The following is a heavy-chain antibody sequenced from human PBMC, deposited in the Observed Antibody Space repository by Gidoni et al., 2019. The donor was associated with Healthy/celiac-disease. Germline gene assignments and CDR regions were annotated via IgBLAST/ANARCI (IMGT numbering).Heavy chain of an antibody. Sequence: QVQLQASGPGLVKPSQTLSLTCTDSGGSISSGRYYWSWIRQPAGKGLEWIGRIYTSGSTNYNPSLKSRVTISVDTSKNQFSLKLSSVTAADTAVYYCARGGDPRYYMDVWGKGTTVTVSS. CDR1: GGSISSGRYY. CDR3: ARGGDPRYYMDV. J-gene: IGHJ6*03. CDR2: IYTSGST. V-gene: IGHV4-61*02. D-gene: IGHD2-21*02.